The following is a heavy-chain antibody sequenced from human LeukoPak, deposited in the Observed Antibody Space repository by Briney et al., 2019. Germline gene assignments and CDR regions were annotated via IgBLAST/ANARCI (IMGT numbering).Heavy chain of an antibody. Sequence: ASVKVSCKASGYTFTSYGISWVRQAPGQGLEWMGWISAYNGNTNYAQKLQGRVTMTTDTSTSTAYMELRSLRSDDTAVYYCARIIQSRSWKIVDYWGQGTLVTVSS. CDR2: ISAYNGNT. D-gene: IGHD6-13*01. CDR1: GYTFTSYG. J-gene: IGHJ4*02. V-gene: IGHV1-18*01. CDR3: ARIIQSRSWKIVDY.